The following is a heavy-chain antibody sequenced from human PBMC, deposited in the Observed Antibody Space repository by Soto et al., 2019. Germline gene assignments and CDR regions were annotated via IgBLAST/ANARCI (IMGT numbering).Heavy chain of an antibody. D-gene: IGHD2-15*01. Sequence: QVQLVQSGAEVKKPGASVKVSCKASGYTFTSHAMHWVRQAPGQRLEWMGWINAGNGNTKYSQKFQGRVTITRDTSASTAYMELSSLRSEDTAVYYCARLLGYCSGGSCHDYWGQGTLVTVSS. CDR1: GYTFTSHA. J-gene: IGHJ4*02. CDR3: ARLLGYCSGGSCHDY. CDR2: INAGNGNT. V-gene: IGHV1-3*01.